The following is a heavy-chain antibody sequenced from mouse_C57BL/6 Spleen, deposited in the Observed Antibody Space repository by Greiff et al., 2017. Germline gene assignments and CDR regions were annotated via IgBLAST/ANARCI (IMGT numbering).Heavy chain of an antibody. CDR2: ISSGSSTI. J-gene: IGHJ4*01. Sequence: EVQRVESGGGLVKPGGSLKLSCAASGFTFSDYGMHWVRQAPEKGLEWVAYISSGSSTIYYADTVKGRFTISRDNAKNTLFLQMTSLRSEDTAMYYCARNPVVAHYAMDYWGQGTSVTVSS. V-gene: IGHV5-17*01. CDR1: GFTFSDYG. CDR3: ARNPVVAHYAMDY. D-gene: IGHD1-1*01.